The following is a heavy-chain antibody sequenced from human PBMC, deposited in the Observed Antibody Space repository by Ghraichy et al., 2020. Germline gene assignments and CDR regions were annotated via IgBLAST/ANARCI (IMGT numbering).Heavy chain of an antibody. CDR2: INHSGST. V-gene: IGHV4-34*01. CDR1: GGSFSGYY. D-gene: IGHD3-16*02. J-gene: IGHJ5*02. Sequence: SETLSLTCAVYGGSFSGYYWSWIRQPPGKGLEWIGEINHSGSTNYNPSLKSRVTISVDTSKNQFSLKLSPVTAADTAVYYCARLRLGELSLRKKRHNWFDPWGQGTLVTVSS. CDR3: ARLRLGELSLRKKRHNWFDP.